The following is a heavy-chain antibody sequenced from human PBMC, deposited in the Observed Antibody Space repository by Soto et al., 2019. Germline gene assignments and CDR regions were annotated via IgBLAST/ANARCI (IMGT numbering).Heavy chain of an antibody. Sequence: EVQLVESGGGLVQPVGSLSLSCAASGFTFSSYWMSWVRQAPGKGLEWVANIKQDGSEKYYVDSVKGRFTISRDNAKTSLLRKINSLRAEATAVYYCARGSSGWYHVYYYSMDVWGQGNTVNVSS. V-gene: IGHV3-7*04. CDR3: ARGSSGWYHVYYYSMDV. CDR1: GFTFSSYW. CDR2: IKQDGSEK. J-gene: IGHJ6*02. D-gene: IGHD6-19*01.